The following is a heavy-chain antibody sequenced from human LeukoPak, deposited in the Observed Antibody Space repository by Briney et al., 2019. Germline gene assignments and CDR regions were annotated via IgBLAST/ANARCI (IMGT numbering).Heavy chain of an antibody. CDR3: ARVSDIMISFGGAISYFDY. CDR1: GDSLNGSH. CDR2: INQSGGT. J-gene: IGHJ4*02. Sequence: PSETLSLTCTLNGDSLNGSHWSWIRQPPGKGLEWFGEINQSGGTHYNPALWSRLTIPIDTSKNKFSLQLTSVTAADTGVYFCARVSDIMISFGGAISYFDYWGQGALVTVSS. V-gene: IGHV4-34*01. D-gene: IGHD3-16*02.